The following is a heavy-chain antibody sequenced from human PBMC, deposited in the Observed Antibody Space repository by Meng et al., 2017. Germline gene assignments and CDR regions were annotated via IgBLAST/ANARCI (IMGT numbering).Heavy chain of an antibody. D-gene: IGHD1-26*01. CDR3: ARGLITTDGMDV. J-gene: IGHJ6*02. Sequence: SETLSLTFAVHGGSFRGYYWSWIRQPPGKGREGIWEINHSGSTNYNPSLKSRVTISVDTSKNQFSLELSSVTAAATAVYYSARGLITTDGMDVWGQGTTVTVSS. V-gene: IGHV4-34*01. CDR1: GGSFRGYY. CDR2: INHSGST.